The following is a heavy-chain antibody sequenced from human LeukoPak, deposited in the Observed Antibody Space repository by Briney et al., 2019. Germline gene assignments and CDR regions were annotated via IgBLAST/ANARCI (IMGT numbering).Heavy chain of an antibody. J-gene: IGHJ6*02. CDR3: AKDQQQLVPYYYYYYGMDV. CDR2: ISGSGGST. Sequence: GGSLRLSCAASGFTFSSYAMSWVRQAPGKGLEWVSAISGSGGSTYYADSVKGRFTISRDNSKNTLYLQMNGLRAEDTAVYYCAKDQQQLVPYYYYYYGMDVWGQGTTVTVSS. V-gene: IGHV3-23*01. D-gene: IGHD6-13*01. CDR1: GFTFSSYA.